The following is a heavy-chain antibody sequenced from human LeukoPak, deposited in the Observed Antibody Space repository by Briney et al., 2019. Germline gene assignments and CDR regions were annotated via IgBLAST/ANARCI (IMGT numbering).Heavy chain of an antibody. CDR3: ARSIGLTGGGVDV. D-gene: IGHD3-9*01. CDR1: GFTFCDYN. V-gene: IGHV3-11*01. Sequence: PGGSLRLSCAASGFTFCDYNMNWVRQAPGKGLEWVSYITDSGNTIHYADSVKGRFTISRDNAKNSLYLQMNSLRAEDTAVYYCARSIGLTGGGVDVWGQGTTVTVSS. CDR2: ITDSGNTI. J-gene: IGHJ6*02.